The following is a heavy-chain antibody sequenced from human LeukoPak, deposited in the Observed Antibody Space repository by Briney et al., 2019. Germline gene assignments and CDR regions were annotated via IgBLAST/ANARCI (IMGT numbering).Heavy chain of an antibody. CDR3: AKGAQDYGDSTTDY. CDR1: GFTFSSYE. J-gene: IGHJ4*02. V-gene: IGHV3-48*03. Sequence: GGSLRLSCAASGFTFSSYEMNWVRQAPGKGLEWVSYISSSGSTMYYADSVKGRFTISRDNAKNSLYLQMNSLRAEDTAVYYCAKGAQDYGDSTTDYWGQGTLVTVSS. D-gene: IGHD4-17*01. CDR2: ISSSGSTM.